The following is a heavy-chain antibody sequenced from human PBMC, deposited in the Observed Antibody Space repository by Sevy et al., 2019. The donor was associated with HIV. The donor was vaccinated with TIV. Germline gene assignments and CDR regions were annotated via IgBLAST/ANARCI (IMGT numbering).Heavy chain of an antibody. CDR2: IKSKTDGGTT. V-gene: IGHV3-15*07. CDR1: GFTFSNAW. D-gene: IGHD3-22*01. CDR3: TTVYYYDSSGYSIILPFDY. Sequence: GGSLRLSSAASGFTFSNAWMNWVRQAPGKGLEWVGRIKSKTDGGTTDYAAPVKGRFTISRDDSKNTLYLQMNSLKTEDTAVYYCTTVYYYDSSGYSIILPFDYWGQGTLVTVSS. J-gene: IGHJ4*02.